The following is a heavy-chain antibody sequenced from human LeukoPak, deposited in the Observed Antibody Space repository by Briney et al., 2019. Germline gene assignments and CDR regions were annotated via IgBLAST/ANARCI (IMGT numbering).Heavy chain of an antibody. J-gene: IGHJ4*02. Sequence: SETLSLTCTVSGGSISSYYWSWIRQPPGKGLEWIGYIYYSGSTNYNPSLKSRVTISVDTSKNQFSLKLSSVTAADTAVYYCARVWRDYYDSSGYYYFVYWGQGTLVTVSS. D-gene: IGHD3-22*01. CDR2: IYYSGST. V-gene: IGHV4-59*01. CDR3: ARVWRDYYDSSGYYYFVY. CDR1: GGSISSYY.